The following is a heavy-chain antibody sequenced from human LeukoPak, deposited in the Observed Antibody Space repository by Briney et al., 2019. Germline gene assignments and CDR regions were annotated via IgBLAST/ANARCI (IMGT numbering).Heavy chain of an antibody. D-gene: IGHD3-10*01. CDR3: ARDNIWFGELLSQYYFDY. CDR1: GGSISSYY. V-gene: IGHV4-4*07. J-gene: IGHJ4*02. Sequence: SETLSVTCTVPGGSISSYYWSWIRHPTGKGLECIWRIYTSGSTNYNPSLKSRVTMSVDTSKNQFSLKLSSVTAADTAVYYCARDNIWFGELLSQYYFDYWGQVTLVTVSS. CDR2: IYTSGST.